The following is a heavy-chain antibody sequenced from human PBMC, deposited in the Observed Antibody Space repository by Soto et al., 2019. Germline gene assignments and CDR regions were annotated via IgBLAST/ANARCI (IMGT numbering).Heavy chain of an antibody. CDR1: GGSISKYY. D-gene: IGHD5-18*01. V-gene: IGHV4-59*08. CDR3: SRTLNGYSYGPLDS. Sequence: PSETLSLTCTVSGGSISKYYWNWIRQPPGKELEWIGNIFYIGSTRYNPALTTRFTISVDTSKNQVSLNLKSVTAADTAVYYCSRTLNGYSYGPLDSSDQGALVTVSS. CDR2: IFYIGST. J-gene: IGHJ4*02.